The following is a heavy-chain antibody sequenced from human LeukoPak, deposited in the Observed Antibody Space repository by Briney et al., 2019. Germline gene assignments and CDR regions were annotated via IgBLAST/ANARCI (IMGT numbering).Heavy chain of an antibody. Sequence: SETLSLTCAVYGGSFSGYYWSWIRQPPGKGLEWIGEINHSGSTNYNPSLKSRVTMSVDTSKNQFSLKLSSVTAADTAVYYCARDVARLLWFGELFSRSYWFDPWGQGTLVTVSS. CDR1: GGSFSGYY. CDR2: INHSGST. V-gene: IGHV4-34*01. J-gene: IGHJ5*02. D-gene: IGHD3-10*01. CDR3: ARDVARLLWFGELFSRSYWFDP.